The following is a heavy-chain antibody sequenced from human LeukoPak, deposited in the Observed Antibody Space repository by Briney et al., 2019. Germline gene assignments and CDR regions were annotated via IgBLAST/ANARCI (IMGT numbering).Heavy chain of an antibody. CDR3: ARGHLAVAS. J-gene: IGHJ5*02. V-gene: IGHV3-23*01. D-gene: IGHD6-19*01. CDR2: ISGSGDST. CDR1: GFTFKSYA. Sequence: GGSLRLSCAASGFTFKSYAMSWVRQAPGKGLEWVSGISGSGDSTYYADSVKGRFTISRDNSKNTLYLQMNSLRAEDTALYYCARGHLAVASWGQGSLVTVSS.